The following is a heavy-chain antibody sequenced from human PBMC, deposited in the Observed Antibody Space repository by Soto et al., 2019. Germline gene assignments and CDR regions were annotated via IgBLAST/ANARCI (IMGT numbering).Heavy chain of an antibody. J-gene: IGHJ5*02. Sequence: QVQLVQSGAEVKKHGASVKVSCKASGYTFTDYHIHWVRQAPGQGLEFMGWINANNGGAGSAQQFQGRVTVTRDTSISTVYMELSNLRSDYTAVYYCAREGGSETLQPSYNWFDTWGQGTLVTVSS. CDR3: AREGGSETLQPSYNWFDT. CDR1: GYTFTDYH. V-gene: IGHV1-2*02. D-gene: IGHD6-25*01. CDR2: INANNGGA.